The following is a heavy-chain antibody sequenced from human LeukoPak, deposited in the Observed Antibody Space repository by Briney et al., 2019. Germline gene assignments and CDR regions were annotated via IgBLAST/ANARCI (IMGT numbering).Heavy chain of an antibody. D-gene: IGHD2-2*02. Sequence: GGSLRLSCAASGFTFSSYSMNWVRQAPGKGLEWVSYISSSSSTIYYADSVKGRFTISRNNAKNSLYLQMNSLRAEDTAVYYCARVDIVVVPAAIIAYYYGMDVWGQGTTVTVS. CDR3: ARVDIVVVPAAIIAYYYGMDV. V-gene: IGHV3-48*04. J-gene: IGHJ6*02. CDR1: GFTFSSYS. CDR2: ISSSSSTI.